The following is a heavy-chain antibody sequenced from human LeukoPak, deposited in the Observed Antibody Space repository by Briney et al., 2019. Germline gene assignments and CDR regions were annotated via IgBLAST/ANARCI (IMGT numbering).Heavy chain of an antibody. D-gene: IGHD3-22*01. Sequence: SETLSLTCAVYGGSFSGYYWTWIRQSPGKGLEWIGEINHRGITNYIPSLRSRVTISVDTSKNHFSLNLSSVTAADTAVYYCARGPPVDYYGGSGYYSFDYWGQGTLVTVSS. CDR1: GGSFSGYY. CDR3: ARGPPVDYYGGSGYYSFDY. J-gene: IGHJ4*02. V-gene: IGHV4-34*01. CDR2: INHRGIT.